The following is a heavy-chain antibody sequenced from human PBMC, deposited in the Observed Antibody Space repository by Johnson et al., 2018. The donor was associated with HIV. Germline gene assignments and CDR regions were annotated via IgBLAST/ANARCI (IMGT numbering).Heavy chain of an antibody. CDR1: GLTFSNYG. V-gene: IGHV3-30*02. CDR2: IRYDGSTK. Sequence: QVQLVESGGGVVQPGGSLRLSCAASGLTFSNYGFHWVRQAPGKGLDWVAFIRYDGSTKYYADSVKGRFTISRDNSKNTLYLQMNSLRAEDTALYYCAKDQWMFDIWGQGTMVTVSS. CDR3: AKDQWMFDI. D-gene: IGHD3-10*02. J-gene: IGHJ3*02.